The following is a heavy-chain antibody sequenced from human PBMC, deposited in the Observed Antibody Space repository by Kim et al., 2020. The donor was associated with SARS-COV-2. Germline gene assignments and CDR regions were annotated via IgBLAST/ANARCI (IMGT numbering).Heavy chain of an antibody. Sequence: ASVKVSCKASGYTFTGYYMHWVRQAPGQGLEWMGRINPNSGGTNYAQKFQGRVTMTRDTSISTAYMELSRLRSDDTAVYYCARDNPERWLQLTYYYYGMDVWGQGTTVTVSS. V-gene: IGHV1-2*06. CDR2: INPNSGGT. CDR1: GYTFTGYY. J-gene: IGHJ6*02. CDR3: ARDNPERWLQLTYYYYGMDV. D-gene: IGHD5-12*01.